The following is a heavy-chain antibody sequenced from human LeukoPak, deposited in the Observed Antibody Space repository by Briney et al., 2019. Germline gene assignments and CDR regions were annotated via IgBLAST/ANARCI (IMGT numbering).Heavy chain of an antibody. J-gene: IGHJ3*02. CDR2: IKQDGSEK. CDR3: ARDLPSYDSSGYYLPEDAFDI. CDR1: GFTFISYW. V-gene: IGHV3-7*01. D-gene: IGHD3-22*01. Sequence: GSLLLSCAASGFTFISYWLSWVRQAPGKGLEWVANIKQDGSEKYYVDSVKGRFTISRDNAKNSLYLQMNSLRAEDTAVYYCARDLPSYDSSGYYLPEDAFDIWGQGTMVTVSS.